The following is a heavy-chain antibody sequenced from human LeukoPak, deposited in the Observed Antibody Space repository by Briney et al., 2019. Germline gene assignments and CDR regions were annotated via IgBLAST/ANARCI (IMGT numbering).Heavy chain of an antibody. CDR1: GFSFSSSW. V-gene: IGHV3-74*01. CDR2: INDDETST. D-gene: IGHD1-26*01. J-gene: IGHJ4*02. CDR3: ATTGSGSYYDY. Sequence: PGGSLRLSCAASGFSFSSSWMHWVRQVPGKGLEWVSRINDDETSTTYAESVKGRFTISRDNAKNTLFLQMNSLRADDTAVYYCATTGSGSYYDYWGQGTLVTVSS.